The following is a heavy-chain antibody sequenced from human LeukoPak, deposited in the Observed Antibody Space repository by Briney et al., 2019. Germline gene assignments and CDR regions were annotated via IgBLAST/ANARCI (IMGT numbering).Heavy chain of an antibody. V-gene: IGHV4-61*02. CDR2: IYTSGST. Sequence: SQTLSLTCTVSGGSISSGSYYWSWIRQPAGKGLEWIGRIYTSGSTNYNPSLKSRVTISVDTSKNQFSLKLSSVTAADTAVYYCARERLYDSSGYYSLYYFDYWGQGTLVTVSS. J-gene: IGHJ4*02. CDR1: GGSISSGSYY. CDR3: ARERLYDSSGYYSLYYFDY. D-gene: IGHD3-22*01.